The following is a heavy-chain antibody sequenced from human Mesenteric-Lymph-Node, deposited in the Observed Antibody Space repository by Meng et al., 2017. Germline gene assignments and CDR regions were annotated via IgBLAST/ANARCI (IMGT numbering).Heavy chain of an antibody. V-gene: IGHV4-4*02. D-gene: IGHD3-10*01. Sequence: QWELQEPGPGLVKPSGTLSLTCAVSVDSISGTKWWSWVRRPPGKGLDWIGQIDNRGSASYNPSLKSRVTMSVDKSKNQMSLELTSVTAADTAVYFCATHFGFSFDPWGQGTLVTVFS. CDR1: VDSISGTKW. CDR2: IDNRGSA. J-gene: IGHJ5*02. CDR3: ATHFGFSFDP.